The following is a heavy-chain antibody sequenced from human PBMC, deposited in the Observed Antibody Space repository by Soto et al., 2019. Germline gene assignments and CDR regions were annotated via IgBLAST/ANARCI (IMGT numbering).Heavy chain of an antibody. D-gene: IGHD2-15*01. CDR1: GGSISSSNW. CDR2: IYHSGST. CDR3: ARRSRGRCYNY. Sequence: PSETLSLTCAVSGGSISSSNWWSWVRQPPGKGLEWIGEIYHSGSTNYNPSLKSRVTISLDTSKNQFSLRLNAVTAADTAVYYCARRSRGRCYNYWGPGTLVTVSS. V-gene: IGHV4-4*02. J-gene: IGHJ4*02.